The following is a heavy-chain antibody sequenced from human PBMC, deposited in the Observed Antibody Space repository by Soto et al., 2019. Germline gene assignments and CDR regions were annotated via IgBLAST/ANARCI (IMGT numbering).Heavy chain of an antibody. CDR1: GCTFSSYA. J-gene: IGHJ6*02. CDR3: ARDRNIVATIYNYYGMEV. Sequence: ASVKVSCKACGCTFSSYAISWVRQAAGQGLEWMGGIIPIFGTANYAQKFQGRVTITADESTSTAYMELSSLRSEDTAVYYCARDRNIVATIYNYYGMEVWGQGTTVTVSS. CDR2: IIPIFGTA. V-gene: IGHV1-69*13. D-gene: IGHD5-12*01.